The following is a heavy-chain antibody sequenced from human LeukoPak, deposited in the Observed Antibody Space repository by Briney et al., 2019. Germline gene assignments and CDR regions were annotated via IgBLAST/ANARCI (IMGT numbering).Heavy chain of an antibody. CDR3: ARSKKVVTLDYYYYYMDV. J-gene: IGHJ6*03. D-gene: IGHD4-23*01. CDR1: GFTFSSYW. Sequence: GGSLRLSCAASGFTFSSYWMSWVRQAPGKGLEWVANIKQDGSEKYYVDSVKGRFTISRDNAKNSLYLQMNSLRAEDTAVYYCARSKKVVTLDYYYYYMDVWGKVTTVTVSS. V-gene: IGHV3-7*01. CDR2: IKQDGSEK.